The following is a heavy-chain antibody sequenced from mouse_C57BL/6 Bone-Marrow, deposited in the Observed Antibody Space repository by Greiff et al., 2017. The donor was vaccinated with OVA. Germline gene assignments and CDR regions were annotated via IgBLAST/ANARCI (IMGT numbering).Heavy chain of an antibody. CDR3: TGTTTVVRYFDV. Sequence: VQLKQSGTVLARPGASVKMSCKTSGYTFTSYWMHWVKQRPGQGLEWIGAIYPGNSDTSYNQKFKGKAKLTAVTSASTAYMELSSLTNEDSAVYYCTGTTTVVRYFDVWGTGTTVTVSS. J-gene: IGHJ1*03. D-gene: IGHD1-1*01. V-gene: IGHV1-5*01. CDR2: IYPGNSDT. CDR1: GYTFTSYW.